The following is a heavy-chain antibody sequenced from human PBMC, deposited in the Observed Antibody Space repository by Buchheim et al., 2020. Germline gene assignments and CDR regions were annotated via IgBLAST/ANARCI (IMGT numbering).Heavy chain of an antibody. CDR3: VRVSGYSYGPNTGDY. CDR2: INWNGGST. Sequence: EVQLVESGGGVVRPGGSLRLSCAASGFTFDDHGMSWVRQAPGKGLEWVSGINWNGGSTGYADSVEGRFTISRENARSSLYLQMNSLRAEDTALYYCVRVSGYSYGPNTGDYWGQGTL. CDR1: GFTFDDHG. J-gene: IGHJ4*02. V-gene: IGHV3-20*04. D-gene: IGHD5-18*01.